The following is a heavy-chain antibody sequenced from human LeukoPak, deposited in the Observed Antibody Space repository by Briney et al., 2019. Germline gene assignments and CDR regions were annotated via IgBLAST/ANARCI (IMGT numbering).Heavy chain of an antibody. CDR2: FSAYSGDA. D-gene: IGHD6-13*01. J-gene: IGHJ4*02. Sequence: GASVKVSCKASGDTFTSHGISWVRQAPGQGLEWMGWFSAYSGDANYAQKFQGRVTMTTDTSTSTAYMELRSLRSDDTAVYYCASEVSSSLDYWGQGTLVTVSP. CDR1: GDTFTSHG. V-gene: IGHV1-18*01. CDR3: ASEVSSSLDY.